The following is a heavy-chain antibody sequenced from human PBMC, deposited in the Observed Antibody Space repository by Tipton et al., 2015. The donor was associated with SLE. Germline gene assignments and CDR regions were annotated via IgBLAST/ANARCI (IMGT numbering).Heavy chain of an antibody. Sequence: TLSLTCAVYGGSFSGYYWSWIRQPPGKGLEWIGEINHSGSTNYNPSLKSRVTISVDTPKNQFSLKLSSVTAADTAVYYCARVLRSGGYYYYGMDVWGQGTTVTVSS. J-gene: IGHJ6*02. V-gene: IGHV4-34*01. CDR1: GGSFSGYY. D-gene: IGHD1-26*01. CDR2: INHSGST. CDR3: ARVLRSGGYYYYGMDV.